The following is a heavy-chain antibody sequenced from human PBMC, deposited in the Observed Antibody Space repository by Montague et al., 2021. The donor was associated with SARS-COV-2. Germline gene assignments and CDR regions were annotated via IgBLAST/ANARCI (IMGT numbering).Heavy chain of an antibody. CDR1: GGSFSGYY. CDR2: INHSGST. CDR3: ARVRYYGSGTSLGMDV. V-gene: IGHV4-34*01. J-gene: IGHJ6*02. D-gene: IGHD3-10*01. Sequence: SETLSLTCAVYGGSFSGYYWSWIRQPPGKGLEWIGEINHSGSTNYNPSLKSRVTISVDTSKNQFSLKLSSVTAADTVAYYCARVRYYGSGTSLGMDVWGQGTTVTVSS.